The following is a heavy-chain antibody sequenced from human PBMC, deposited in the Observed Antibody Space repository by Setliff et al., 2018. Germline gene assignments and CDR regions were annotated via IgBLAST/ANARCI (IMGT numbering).Heavy chain of an antibody. J-gene: IGHJ6*03. CDR1: GGSISSYY. V-gene: IGHV4-4*07. D-gene: IGHD6-19*01. CDR2: IYIGGSA. Sequence: KTSETLSLTGTVSGGSISSYYWSWIRQPAGKGLEWIGHIYIGGSANYNPSLKSRFTMSIDTSKNQFSLKLNSVTAADMAVYYCAREQWLDPPGYYYMDVWAKGTTVTVSS. CDR3: AREQWLDPPGYYYMDV.